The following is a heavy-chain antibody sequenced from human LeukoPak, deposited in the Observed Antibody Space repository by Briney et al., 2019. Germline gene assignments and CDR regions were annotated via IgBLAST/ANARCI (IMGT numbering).Heavy chain of an antibody. D-gene: IGHD6-13*01. CDR3: ARQRQQQLPTGGFDY. V-gene: IGHV5-51*01. J-gene: IGHJ4*02. CDR1: GYSFTSYW. CDR2: IYPGDSDT. Sequence: GESLKISCKGSGYSFTSYWIGWVRQMPGKGLEWMGIIYPGDSDTRYSPSFQGQVTISADKSISTAYLQWSSLKASDTAMYYCARQRQQQLPTGGFDYWGQGTLVTVSS.